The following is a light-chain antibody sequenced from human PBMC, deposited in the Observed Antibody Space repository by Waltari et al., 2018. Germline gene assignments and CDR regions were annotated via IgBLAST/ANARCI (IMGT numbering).Light chain of an antibody. J-gene: IGLJ1*01. CDR2: DVS. CDR3: GSYRSSSARYV. CDR1: HSDVGGYNY. V-gene: IGLV2-14*01. Sequence: QSALTQPASVSGSPGQSIPISCTGSHSDVGGYNYVPWYQQHPGKAPKVMIYDVSNRPSGVSNRFSGSKSGNTASLIISGLQAEDEADYYCGSYRSSSARYVFGTGTKVTVL.